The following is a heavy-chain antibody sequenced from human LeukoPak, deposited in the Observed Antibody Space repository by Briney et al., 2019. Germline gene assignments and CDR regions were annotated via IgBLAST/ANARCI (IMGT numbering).Heavy chain of an antibody. Sequence: PSETLSLTCAVYGGSFSGYYWSWIRQPPGKGLEWIGEINHSGSTNYNPSLKSRVTISVDTSKNQFSLKLSSVTAADTAVHYCARVQEPYSSGWYVGYWGQGTLVTVSS. CDR3: ARVQEPYSSGWYVGY. CDR2: INHSGST. V-gene: IGHV4-34*01. D-gene: IGHD6-19*01. J-gene: IGHJ4*02. CDR1: GGSFSGYY.